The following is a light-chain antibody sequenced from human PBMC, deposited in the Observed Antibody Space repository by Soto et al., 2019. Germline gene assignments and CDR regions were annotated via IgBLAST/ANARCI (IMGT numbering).Light chain of an antibody. CDR3: QQSYSTPQGIT. CDR1: QSISSY. V-gene: IGKV1-39*01. J-gene: IGKJ5*01. CDR2: AAS. Sequence: DIPMTPSPSSLSASVGDRVTITCRASQSISSYLNWYQQKPGKAPKLLIYAASSLQSGVPSRFSGSGSGTDFTLTISSLQPEDFATYYCQQSYSTPQGITFGQGTRLEIK.